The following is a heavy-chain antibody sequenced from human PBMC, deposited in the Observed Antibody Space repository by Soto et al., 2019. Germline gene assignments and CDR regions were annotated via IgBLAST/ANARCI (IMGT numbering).Heavy chain of an antibody. CDR3: TRFNYDSSGYYSYYYGMDV. D-gene: IGHD3-22*01. CDR2: IRSKANSYAT. J-gene: IGHJ6*02. CDR1: GFTFSGSA. Sequence: EVQLVESGGGLVQPGGSLKLSCAASGFTFSGSAMHWVRQASGKGLEWVGRIRSKANSYATAYAASVKGRFTISRDDSKNTAYLQMNSLKTEDTAVYYCTRFNYDSSGYYSYYYGMDVWGQGTTVTVSS. V-gene: IGHV3-73*02.